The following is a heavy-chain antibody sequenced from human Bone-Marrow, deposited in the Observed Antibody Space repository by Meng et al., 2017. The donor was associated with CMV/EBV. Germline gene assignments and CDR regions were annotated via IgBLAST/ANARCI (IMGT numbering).Heavy chain of an antibody. D-gene: IGHD6-13*01. CDR2: IYQSGST. Sequence: SETLSLTCTVSGYSISRGYYWGWIRQPPGKGLEWIGSIYQSGSTYYNPSLKSRVTISVDTSKNQFSLKLSSVTAADTAVYYCARDTSSWSTLYNWFDPWGQGTLVTVSS. CDR1: GYSISRGYY. CDR3: ARDTSSWSTLYNWFDP. J-gene: IGHJ5*02. V-gene: IGHV4-38-2*02.